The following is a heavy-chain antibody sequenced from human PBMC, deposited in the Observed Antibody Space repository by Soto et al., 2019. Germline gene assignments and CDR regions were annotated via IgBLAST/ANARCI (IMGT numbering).Heavy chain of an antibody. V-gene: IGHV3-33*01. J-gene: IGHJ6*02. CDR3: ARTIAAAGTYYYYGMDV. CDR1: GFTFSSYG. CDR2: IWYDGSNK. Sequence: PGGSLRLSCAASGFTFSSYGMHWVRQAPGKGLEWVAVIWYDGSNKYYADSVKGRFTISRDNSKNTLYLQMNSLRAEDTAVYYCARTIAAAGTYYYYGMDVWGQGTTVTVS. D-gene: IGHD6-13*01.